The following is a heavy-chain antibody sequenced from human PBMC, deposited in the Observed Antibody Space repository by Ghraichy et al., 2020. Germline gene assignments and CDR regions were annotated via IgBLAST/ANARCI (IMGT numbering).Heavy chain of an antibody. J-gene: IGHJ4*02. CDR2: ISSSSNYI. CDR3: ARDRVDCGGDCLN. V-gene: IGHV3-21*01. Sequence: GGSLRLSCAASGFTFSSYTMNWVRQAPGKGLEWVSSISSSSNYIYYADSVKGRFTISRDNAKNTLYLQMNSLRAEDTAVYYCARDRVDCGGDCLNWGQGTMV. D-gene: IGHD2-21*01. CDR1: GFTFSSYT.